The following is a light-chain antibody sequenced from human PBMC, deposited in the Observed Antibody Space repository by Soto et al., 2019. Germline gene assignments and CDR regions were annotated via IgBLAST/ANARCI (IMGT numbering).Light chain of an antibody. J-gene: IGKJ5*01. CDR3: QQYGSSAPIT. V-gene: IGKV3-20*01. CDR1: QSVSSNY. Sequence: EIVLTQSPGTLSLSPGERATLSCRASQSVSSNYLAWYQQKPGQAPSLLIYGASSRATGIPDRFSGSGSGTDFTLTISRLEPEDFATYCCQQYGSSAPITFGQGTRLEIE. CDR2: GAS.